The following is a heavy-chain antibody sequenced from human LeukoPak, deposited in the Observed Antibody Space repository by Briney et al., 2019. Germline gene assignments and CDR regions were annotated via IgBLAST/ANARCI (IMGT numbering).Heavy chain of an antibody. J-gene: IGHJ4*02. D-gene: IGHD5-18*01. Sequence: GGSLRLSCAASGFTVSSNYMSWVRQAPGKGLEWVSVIYSGGSTYYADSVKGRFTISRDNSKNTLYLQMNSLRAEDTTVYYCSLSWKGYTAMVWELFDYWGQGTLVTVSS. CDR3: SLSWKGYTAMVWELFDY. CDR2: IYSGGST. V-gene: IGHV3-66*01. CDR1: GFTVSSNY.